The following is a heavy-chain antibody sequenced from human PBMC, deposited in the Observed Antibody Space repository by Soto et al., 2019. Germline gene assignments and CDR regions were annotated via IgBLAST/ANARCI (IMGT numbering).Heavy chain of an antibody. Sequence: EVQLLESGRGLVQPGGSLRLSCAASGFTFSSYAMSWVRQAPGKGLEWVSAISGSGGSTYYADSVKGRFTISRDNSKNTLYLQMNSLRAEDTAVYYCAKDIRCSSTSCYANFDYWGQGTLVTVSS. J-gene: IGHJ4*02. CDR2: ISGSGGST. V-gene: IGHV3-23*01. CDR1: GFTFSSYA. D-gene: IGHD2-2*01. CDR3: AKDIRCSSTSCYANFDY.